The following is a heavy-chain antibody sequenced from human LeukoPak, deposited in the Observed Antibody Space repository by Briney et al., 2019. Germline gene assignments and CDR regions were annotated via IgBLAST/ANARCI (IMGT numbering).Heavy chain of an antibody. J-gene: IGHJ4*02. CDR2: INSDGSRT. V-gene: IGHV3-74*01. CDR1: GFTFSNYW. CDR3: ARQPDY. D-gene: IGHD1-14*01. Sequence: GGSLRLSCAASGFTFSNYWMHWVRQAPGKGLVWVSHINSDGSRTNYAASVKGRFTISRDNAKNTLYLQMNSLRAEDTAVYYCARQPDYWGQRTLVTVSS.